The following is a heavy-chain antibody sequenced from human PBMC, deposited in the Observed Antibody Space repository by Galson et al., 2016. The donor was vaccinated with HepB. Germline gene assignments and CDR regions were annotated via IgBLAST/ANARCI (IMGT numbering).Heavy chain of an antibody. V-gene: IGHV4-39*01. Sequence: SETLSLTCIVSGGPISSSNYYWGWIRQPPGRGLEWIGSIYYNGDTYYNPSLESRVTISVDTSKNQFSLRLSSVTAADTAVYYCATGISVAGKYYYYYMDVWGKGTPVTVSS. CDR3: ATGISVAGKYYYYYMDV. CDR2: IYYNGDT. D-gene: IGHD6-19*01. J-gene: IGHJ6*03. CDR1: GGPISSSNYY.